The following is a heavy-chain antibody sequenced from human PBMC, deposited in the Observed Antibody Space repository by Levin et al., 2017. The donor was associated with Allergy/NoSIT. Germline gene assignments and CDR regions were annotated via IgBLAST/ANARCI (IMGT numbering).Heavy chain of an antibody. CDR3: TTYSSSWYYFDY. CDR2: IKSKTDGGTK. D-gene: IGHD6-13*01. J-gene: IGHJ4*02. V-gene: IGHV3-15*01. CDR1: GITFSNAW. Sequence: GESLKISCAASGITFSNAWMSWARQAPGKGLEWVGRIKSKTDGGTKEYAAPVKGRFTIPRGDSKNKLYLQMNSLKTEDTAVYFCTTYSSSWYYFDYWGQGTLVTVSS.